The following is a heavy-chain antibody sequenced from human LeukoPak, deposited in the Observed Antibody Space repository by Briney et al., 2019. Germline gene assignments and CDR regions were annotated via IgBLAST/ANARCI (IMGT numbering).Heavy chain of an antibody. CDR2: IIPIFDRS. D-gene: IGHD1-1*01. V-gene: IGHV1-69*04. Sequence: ASVKVSFKASGGSFITYGFSWVRQAPGQGLEWMGRIIPIFDRSNYTQKFQGRLTITPDKSTSTSYMVLNSLTSDDTHGNYCARDMRHSNWNAEGWFDTWGEGALVTVSS. J-gene: IGHJ5*02. CDR3: ARDMRHSNWNAEGWFDT. CDR1: GGSFITYG.